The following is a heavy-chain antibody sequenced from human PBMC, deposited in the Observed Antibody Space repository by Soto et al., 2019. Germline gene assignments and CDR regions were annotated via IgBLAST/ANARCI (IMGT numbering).Heavy chain of an antibody. J-gene: IGHJ4*02. CDR3: ASSRGRASYYDSSGYYPLDY. Sequence: QVQLVQSGAEVKKPGSSVKVSCKASGGTFSSYAISWVRQAPGQGLEWMGGIIPIFGTANYAQKFQGRVTITADESTSTAYMELSSLRSEDTAVYYCASSRGRASYYDSSGYYPLDYWGQGTLVTVSS. V-gene: IGHV1-69*01. D-gene: IGHD3-22*01. CDR2: IIPIFGTA. CDR1: GGTFSSYA.